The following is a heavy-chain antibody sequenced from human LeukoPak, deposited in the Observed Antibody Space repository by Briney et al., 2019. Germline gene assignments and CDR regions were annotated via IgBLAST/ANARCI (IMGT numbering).Heavy chain of an antibody. CDR2: INPSCGIT. J-gene: IGHJ4*02. CDR1: GYTFTNYG. CDR3: SGDRTCRGGSCYYFDT. V-gene: IGHV1-46*01. Sequence: ASVTVSRKCSGYTFTNYGVNWVRQAPGQGLVGVGIINPSCGITNYAQRFQGGVTMTREMHTSTLYMELSSLRSQDTRVCYCSGDRTCRGGSCYYFDTWGQGTLVTVSS. D-gene: IGHD2-15*01.